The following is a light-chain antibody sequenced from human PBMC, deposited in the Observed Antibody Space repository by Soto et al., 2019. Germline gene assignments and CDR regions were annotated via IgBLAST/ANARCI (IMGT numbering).Light chain of an antibody. J-gene: IGKJ5*01. CDR2: DSS. Sequence: DLQMTQSPSSLSASVGDRVTITCQASQDITNYLNWYQQKPGKAPKLLIHDSSNLETEVPSRFSGSGSGTYFSFTISSLQPEDIATYYCQQYDSLPLTFGQGTRLEIK. CDR1: QDITNY. V-gene: IGKV1-33*01. CDR3: QQYDSLPLT.